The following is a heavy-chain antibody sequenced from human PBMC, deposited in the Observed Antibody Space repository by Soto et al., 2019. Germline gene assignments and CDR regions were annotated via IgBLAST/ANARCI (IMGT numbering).Heavy chain of an antibody. V-gene: IGHV3-43*01. Sequence: ESGGVVVQPGGSLRLSCAASGFTFDDYTMHWVRQAPGKGLEWVSLISWDGGSTYYADSVKGRFTISRDNSKNSLYLQMNSLRTEDTALYYCAVRDTNFDYWGQGTLVTVSS. CDR1: GFTFDDYT. J-gene: IGHJ4*02. CDR2: ISWDGGST. D-gene: IGHD5-18*01. CDR3: AVRDTNFDY.